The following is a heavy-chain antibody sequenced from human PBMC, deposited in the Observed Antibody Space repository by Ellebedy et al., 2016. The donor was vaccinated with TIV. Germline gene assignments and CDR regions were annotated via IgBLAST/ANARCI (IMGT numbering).Heavy chain of an antibody. V-gene: IGHV4-59*01. J-gene: IGHJ4*02. D-gene: IGHD1-26*01. CDR3: ARDGATTFLDS. CDR1: GGSISPYY. Sequence: GSLRLXCTVSGGSISPYYWSWIRQPPGKGLEWIAYIHYSGTPVYNPSLESRVTISVDTSRNQFSLRLTSVTAADTAVYYCARDGATTFLDSWGPGTLVTVSS. CDR2: IHYSGTP.